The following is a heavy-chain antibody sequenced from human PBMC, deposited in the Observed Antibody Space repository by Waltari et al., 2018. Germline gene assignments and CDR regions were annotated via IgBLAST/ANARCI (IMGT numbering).Heavy chain of an antibody. CDR1: GFTFSSYA. J-gene: IGHJ4*02. CDR2: ISYDGSNK. Sequence: QVQLVESGGGVVQPGRSLRLSCAASGFTFSSYAMHWVRQAPGKGLEWVAVISYDGSNKYYADSVKGRFTISRDNSKNTLYLQMNSLRAEDTAVYYCARPAAIKGGYYFDYWGQGTLVTVSS. D-gene: IGHD2-2*01. CDR3: ARPAAIKGGYYFDY. V-gene: IGHV3-30-3*01.